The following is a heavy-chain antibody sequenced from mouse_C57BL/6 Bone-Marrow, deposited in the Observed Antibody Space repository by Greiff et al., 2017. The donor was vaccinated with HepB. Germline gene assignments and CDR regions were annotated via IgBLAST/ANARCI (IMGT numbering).Heavy chain of an antibody. D-gene: IGHD3-2*02. Sequence: VQLKESGPGLVKPSQSLSLTCSVTGYSITSGYYWNWIRQFPGNKLEWMGYISYDGSNNYNPSLKNRISITRDTSKNQFFLKLNSVTTEDTATYYCARDSSGYVYAMDYWGQGTSVTVSS. J-gene: IGHJ4*01. V-gene: IGHV3-6*01. CDR3: ARDSSGYVYAMDY. CDR2: ISYDGSN. CDR1: GYSITSGYY.